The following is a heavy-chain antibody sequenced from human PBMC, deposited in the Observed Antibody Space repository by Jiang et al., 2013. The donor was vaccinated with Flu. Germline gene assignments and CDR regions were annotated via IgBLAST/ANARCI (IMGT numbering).Heavy chain of an antibody. J-gene: IGHJ4*02. CDR2: ISGNSNHI. CDR1: GFTFSSYS. D-gene: IGHD3-22*01. Sequence: AASGFTFSSYSMNWVRQAPGKGLEWVSVISGNSNHIFYADSVKGRFTISRDNAKNSLSLQMDSLRAEDTAVYYCARRYYDTSGYPFDYWGQGTLVTVSS. V-gene: IGHV3-21*01. CDR3: ARRYYDTSGYPFDY.